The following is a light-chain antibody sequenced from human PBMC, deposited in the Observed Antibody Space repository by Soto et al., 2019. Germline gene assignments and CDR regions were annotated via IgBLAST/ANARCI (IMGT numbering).Light chain of an antibody. CDR2: LNSDGSH. V-gene: IGLV4-69*01. CDR3: QTWGTGIQVV. J-gene: IGLJ2*01. CDR1: SGHISYA. Sequence: QSVLTQSPSASASLGASIKLTCTLSSGHISYAIAWHQQQPEKGPRYLMKLNSDGSHSKGDGIPDRFSGSSSGAERYLTISSLQSEDEADYYCQTWGTGIQVVFGGGTKLTVL.